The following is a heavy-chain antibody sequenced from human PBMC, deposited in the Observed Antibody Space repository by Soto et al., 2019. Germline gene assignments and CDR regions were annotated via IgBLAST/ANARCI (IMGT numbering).Heavy chain of an antibody. D-gene: IGHD3-10*01. CDR3: PRSLPYGNYYFDF. Sequence: QVHLVGSGGGLVKPGGSLRLSCAASGFTFSDYYMTWIRQAPGKGLEWLSSISSSGSTISYADPVKGRFIISRDNAKNSLYLELNSLRAEDTAVYYCPRSLPYGNYYFDFWGQGTLVTVSS. J-gene: IGHJ4*02. V-gene: IGHV3-11*01. CDR2: ISSSGSTI. CDR1: GFTFSDYY.